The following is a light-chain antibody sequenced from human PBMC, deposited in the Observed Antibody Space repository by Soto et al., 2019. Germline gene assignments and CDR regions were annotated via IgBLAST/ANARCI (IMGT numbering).Light chain of an antibody. CDR2: WAS. Sequence: DIVMTQSPDSLAVSLGERATINCKSSQSVLYSSNNKNYLAWYQQKPGQPPKQLIYWASTRESGVPDRFSGSGSGTDFTLTISSVQAEDVAVYYCLQYYSNALTFGGGTKVEIK. CDR1: QSVLYSSNNKNY. CDR3: LQYYSNALT. V-gene: IGKV4-1*01. J-gene: IGKJ4*01.